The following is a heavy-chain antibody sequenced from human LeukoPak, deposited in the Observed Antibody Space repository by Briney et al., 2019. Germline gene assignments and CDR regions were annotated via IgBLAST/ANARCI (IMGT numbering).Heavy chain of an antibody. CDR3: AKGSGGSVGDFDY. V-gene: IGHV3-23*01. Sequence: PGGSLRLSCAASGFTFSSYAMSWVRQAPGKGLDWVPAISGGGGSTYYADSVKGRFTISRDNSKNTLYLQMNSLRAEDTAVYYCAKGSGGSVGDFDYWGQGTLVTVSS. CDR2: ISGGGGST. CDR1: GFTFSSYA. J-gene: IGHJ4*02. D-gene: IGHD2-15*01.